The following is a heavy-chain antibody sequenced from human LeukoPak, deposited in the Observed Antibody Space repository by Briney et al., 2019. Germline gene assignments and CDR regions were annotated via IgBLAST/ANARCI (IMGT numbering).Heavy chain of an antibody. Sequence: ASVKVSCKASGYTFTGYYMHWVRQAPGQGLEWMGWINPNSDGTNYAQKFQGRVTMTRDTSISTAYMEVSRLRSDDTAVYYCAREEDSSSWYREFDYWGQGTLVTVSS. V-gene: IGHV1-2*02. CDR3: AREEDSSSWYREFDY. CDR1: GYTFTGYY. D-gene: IGHD6-13*01. J-gene: IGHJ4*02. CDR2: INPNSDGT.